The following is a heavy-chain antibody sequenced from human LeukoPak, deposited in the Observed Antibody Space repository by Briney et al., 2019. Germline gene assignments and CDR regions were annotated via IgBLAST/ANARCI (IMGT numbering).Heavy chain of an antibody. J-gene: IGHJ4*02. CDR3: AKDTMVRGLYDY. V-gene: IGHV3-23*01. CDR2: LGGSGGPT. Sequence: PGGSLRLSCAASGFTFSTYAMSWVRQAPGKGLEWVSALGGSGGPTYYADSVKGRFTISRDNSKNTLFLQMNSLRAEDTAIYYCAKDTMVRGLYDYWGQGTLVTVSS. D-gene: IGHD3-10*01. CDR1: GFTFSTYA.